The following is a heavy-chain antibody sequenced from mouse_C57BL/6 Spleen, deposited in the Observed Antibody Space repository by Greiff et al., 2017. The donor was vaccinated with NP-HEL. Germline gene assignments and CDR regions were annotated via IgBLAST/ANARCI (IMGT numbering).Heavy chain of an antibody. V-gene: IGHV5-16*01. J-gene: IGHJ4*01. D-gene: IGHD2-1*01. CDR2: INHDGSST. CDR1: GFTFSDYY. CDR3: AREGDYGNHLGY. Sequence: EVNVVESEGGLVQPGSSMKLSCTASGFTFSDYYMAWVRQVPEQGLEWVANINHDGSSTYYLDSLKSRFIISRDNAKNILYLQMSSLKSEDTATYYCAREGDYGNHLGYWGQGTSVTVSS.